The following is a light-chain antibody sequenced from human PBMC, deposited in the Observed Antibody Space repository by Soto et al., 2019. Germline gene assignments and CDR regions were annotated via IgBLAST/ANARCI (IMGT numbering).Light chain of an antibody. V-gene: IGKV3-15*01. CDR3: QQYADWPKT. CDR2: AAS. J-gene: IGKJ1*01. CDR1: QSVSDR. Sequence: EIVMTQSPDTLSVSPGERATLSCRASQSVSDRVVWYQQKSGQAPSLLIYAASTRAAGVPARFSGIGSGTEFTLTISSLQSEDFAVYFCQQYADWPKTFGQGTKVDI.